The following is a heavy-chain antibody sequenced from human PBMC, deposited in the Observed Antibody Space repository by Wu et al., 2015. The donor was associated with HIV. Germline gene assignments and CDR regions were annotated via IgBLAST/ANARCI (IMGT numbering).Heavy chain of an antibody. V-gene: IGHV1-24*01. CDR2: FDPGDDKT. CDR3: AAFPRDIWSTGLPY. CDR1: EYSLMKLS. Sequence: HVQLEQSGAVVRKPGASVRVSCKVSEYSLMKLSIHWVRQSPGRGLEWMGGFDPGDDKTIYAQRFQSRVAMTEDTSTDTAYLDLKTLRSDDTAIFFCAAFPRDIWSTGLPYWGQGTLVTVSS. J-gene: IGHJ1*01. D-gene: IGHD2-8*02.